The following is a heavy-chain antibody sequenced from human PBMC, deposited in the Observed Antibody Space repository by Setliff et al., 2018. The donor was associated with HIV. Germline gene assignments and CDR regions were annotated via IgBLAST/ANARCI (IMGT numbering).Heavy chain of an antibody. V-gene: IGHV1-18*01. CDR3: ATQRDIVMVPGQGGFDI. Sequence: GASVKVSCKASTYTFSSYVINWVRQAPGQGLEWMGRISVYNGNTIYAQKLQGRVIMTTDISTSTAYMELRSLRSDDTAMYYCATQRDIVMVPGQGGFDIWAQGTMVTVSS. CDR1: TYTFSSYV. CDR2: ISVYNGNT. D-gene: IGHD2-2*01. J-gene: IGHJ3*02.